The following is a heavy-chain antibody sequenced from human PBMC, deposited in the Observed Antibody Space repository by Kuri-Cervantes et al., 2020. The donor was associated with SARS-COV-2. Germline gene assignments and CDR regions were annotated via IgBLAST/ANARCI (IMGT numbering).Heavy chain of an antibody. CDR1: GGTFSSYA. Sequence: SVKVSCKASGGTFSSYAISWVRQAPGQGLEWMGGIIPIFGTANYAQKFQGRVTITADESTSTAYMELSSLRSEDTAVYYCASPAPRVIAAAGTGGWLLGPYYYYMDVWGKETTVTVSS. CDR2: IIPIFGTA. J-gene: IGHJ6*03. CDR3: ASPAPRVIAAAGTGGWLLGPYYYYMDV. V-gene: IGHV1-69*13. D-gene: IGHD6-13*01.